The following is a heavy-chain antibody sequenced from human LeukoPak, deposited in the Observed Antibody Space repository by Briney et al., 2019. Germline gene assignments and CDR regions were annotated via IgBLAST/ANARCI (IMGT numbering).Heavy chain of an antibody. V-gene: IGHV3-30*18. CDR3: AKDNKRYSYDY. CDR2: ISDDGNKE. J-gene: IGHJ4*02. CDR1: GFTFRSYG. Sequence: PGGSLRLSCAASGFTFRSYGMHWVRQAPGKGLEWVAVISDDGNKEYYADSVKGRFTISRDSSKNTLYLQMNSLRVEDTAVYYCAKDNKRYSYDYWGQGTLVTVSS. D-gene: IGHD5-18*01.